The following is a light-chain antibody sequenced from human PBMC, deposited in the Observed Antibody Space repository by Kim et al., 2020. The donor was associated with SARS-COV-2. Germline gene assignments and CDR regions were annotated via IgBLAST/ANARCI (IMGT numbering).Light chain of an antibody. CDR3: QQTYSTPFT. Sequence: ASVGDRVSITCRASQSISSYLNWYQQNPGKAPKLLIYAASSLQSGVPSRFSGSGSGTEFTLTISSLQPEDFATYYCQQTYSTPFTFGPGTKVDIK. V-gene: IGKV1-39*01. CDR1: QSISSY. CDR2: AAS. J-gene: IGKJ3*01.